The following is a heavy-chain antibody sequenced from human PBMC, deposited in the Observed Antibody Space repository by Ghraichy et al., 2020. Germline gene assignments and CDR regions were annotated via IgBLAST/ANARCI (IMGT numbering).Heavy chain of an antibody. CDR2: IGGSGDYT. Sequence: GGSLRLSCAASGFTFSNYIMSWVRQAPGKGLEWVSIIGGSGDYTYYADSVKGRFTISRDNSENTLYLQMNSLRADDTAVYYCAKGFPMNQCYCSWGNCYLGDYWGQGTLVTVSS. J-gene: IGHJ4*02. V-gene: IGHV3-23*01. CDR3: AKGFPMNQCYCSWGNCYLGDY. D-gene: IGHD2-15*01. CDR1: GFTFSNYI.